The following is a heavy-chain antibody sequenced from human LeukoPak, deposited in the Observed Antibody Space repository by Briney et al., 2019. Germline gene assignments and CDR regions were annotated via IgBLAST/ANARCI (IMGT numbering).Heavy chain of an antibody. CDR3: AKESESYDSSGSTLDY. CDR2: IRYDGSNK. V-gene: IGHV3-30*02. CDR1: GFTFTGYG. D-gene: IGHD3-22*01. Sequence: GGSLRLSCAASGFTFTGYGMHWVRQAPGKGLKWVAFIRYDGSNKYYADSVKGRFTISRDNSKNTLYLQMNSLRTEDTAVYYCAKESESYDSSGSTLDYRGQGTLVTVSS. J-gene: IGHJ4*02.